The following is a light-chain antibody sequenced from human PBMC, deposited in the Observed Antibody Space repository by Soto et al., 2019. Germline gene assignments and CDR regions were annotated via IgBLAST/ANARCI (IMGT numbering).Light chain of an antibody. V-gene: IGLV2-14*01. Sequence: QSALTQPASESGSPGQSITISCAGTSSDIGGYNYVSWYQQHPGKAPKVMIYEVSNRPSGVSNRFSGSKSGNTASLTISGLQAEDEADYYCSSYTSSSTLYVFGTGTKVTVL. J-gene: IGLJ1*01. CDR2: EVS. CDR3: SSYTSSSTLYV. CDR1: SSDIGGYNY.